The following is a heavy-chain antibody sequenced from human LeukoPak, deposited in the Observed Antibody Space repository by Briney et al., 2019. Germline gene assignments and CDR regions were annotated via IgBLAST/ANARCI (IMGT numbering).Heavy chain of an antibody. V-gene: IGHV3-23*01. D-gene: IGHD6-13*01. CDR1: GFNFIA. J-gene: IGHJ4*02. Sequence: GGSLRLSCAASGFNFIAMNWVRQAPGKGLEWVSAISGSGGSTYYADSVKGRFTISRDSSKNTLYLQMNSLRAEDTAVYYCAKAKIAAAGLFDYWGQGTLVTVSS. CDR3: AKAKIAAAGLFDY. CDR2: ISGSGGST.